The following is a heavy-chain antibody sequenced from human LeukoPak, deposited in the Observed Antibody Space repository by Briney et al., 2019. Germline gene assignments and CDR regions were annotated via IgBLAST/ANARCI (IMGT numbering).Heavy chain of an antibody. CDR1: GFTFRSYA. CDR3: TKGNGYTGYDFEY. J-gene: IGHJ4*02. V-gene: IGHV3-48*03. CDR2: ISSSSKTI. D-gene: IGHD5-12*01. Sequence: GGSLRLSCAASGFTFRSYAMNWVRQSPGKGPEWVSYISSSSKTIHYADSVRGRFTISRDNAKNSLYLHMSSLRAEDTAVYYCTKGNGYTGYDFEYWGRGSLVTVSS.